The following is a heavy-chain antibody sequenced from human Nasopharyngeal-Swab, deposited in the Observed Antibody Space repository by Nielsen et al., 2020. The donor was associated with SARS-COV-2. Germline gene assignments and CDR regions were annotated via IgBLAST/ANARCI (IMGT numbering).Heavy chain of an antibody. Sequence: LSLTCAASGYTFDDYTMHWVRQAPGKGLEWVSLISWDGGSTYYADSVKGRFTISRDNAKNSLYLQMNSLRAEDTAVYYCARGVMVQGVNGYYYGMDVWGQGTTVTVSS. J-gene: IGHJ6*02. CDR2: ISWDGGST. V-gene: IGHV3-43*01. CDR1: GYTFDDYT. D-gene: IGHD3-10*01. CDR3: ARGVMVQGVNGYYYGMDV.